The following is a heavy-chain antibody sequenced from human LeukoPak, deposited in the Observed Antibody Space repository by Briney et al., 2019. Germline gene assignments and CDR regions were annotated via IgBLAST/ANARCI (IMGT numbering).Heavy chain of an antibody. J-gene: IGHJ6*03. CDR2: IYPGDSDT. V-gene: IGHV5-51*01. Sequence: GESLKTSCKGSGYSFTSYWIGWVRQMPGKGLEWMGIIYPGDSDTRYSPSFQGQVTISADKSISTAYLQWSSLKASDTAMYYCARGVSGVKAAGTYYYYYMDVWGKGTTVTVSS. CDR3: ARGVSGVKAAGTYYYYYMDV. D-gene: IGHD6-13*01. CDR1: GYSFTSYW.